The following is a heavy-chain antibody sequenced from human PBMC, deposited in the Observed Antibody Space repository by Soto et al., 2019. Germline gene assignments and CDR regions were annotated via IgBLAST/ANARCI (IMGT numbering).Heavy chain of an antibody. J-gene: IGHJ4*02. CDR2: IKQDGSEK. CDR1: GFTFSSYW. V-gene: IGHV3-7*01. CDR3: ASDSGMLLSY. D-gene: IGHD3-10*01. Sequence: EVQLVEFGGGLVQRGGSLRLSCAASGFTFSSYWMSWVRQAPGKGLEWVANIKQDGSEKYYVDSVKGRFTISRDNAKNSLYLQMNSLRDEDTTVYYCASDSGMLLSYWGQGTLVTVSS.